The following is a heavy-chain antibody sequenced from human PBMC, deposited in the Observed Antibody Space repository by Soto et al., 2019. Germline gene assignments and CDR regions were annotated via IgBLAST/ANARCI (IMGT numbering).Heavy chain of an antibody. Sequence: SETLSLTCTASGGSISSYYWSWTRQPPGKGLEWIGYIYYSGSTNYNPSLKSRVTISVDTSKNQFSLKLSSVTAADTAVYYCARDQGVEYYYYGMDVWGQGTTVTGSS. CDR1: GGSISSYY. CDR2: IYYSGST. D-gene: IGHD3-10*01. V-gene: IGHV4-59*01. CDR3: ARDQGVEYYYYGMDV. J-gene: IGHJ6*02.